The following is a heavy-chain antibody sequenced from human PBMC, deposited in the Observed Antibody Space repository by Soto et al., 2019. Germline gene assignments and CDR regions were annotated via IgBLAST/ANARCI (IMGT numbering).Heavy chain of an antibody. CDR2: ISGSGGTT. J-gene: IGHJ4*01. CDR3: ANLVGAAPYFDY. CDR1: GLTFSSFV. Sequence: PGGSLSLSCAVSGLTFSSFVMSWVRQAPGKGLEWVSVISGSGGTTYYADSVKGRFTISRGNSKNTLFLQMNSLGVDDTAVYYCANLVGAAPYFDYWGHGTLVTVSS. V-gene: IGHV3-23*01. D-gene: IGHD1-26*01.